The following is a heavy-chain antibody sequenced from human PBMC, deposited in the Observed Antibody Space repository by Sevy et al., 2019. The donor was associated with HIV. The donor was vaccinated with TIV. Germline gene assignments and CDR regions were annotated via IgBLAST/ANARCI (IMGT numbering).Heavy chain of an antibody. CDR3: ARLCTGFIYYYYYSMDV. CDR2: IKQDGSKK. D-gene: IGHD2-2*01. V-gene: IGHV3-7*01. J-gene: IGHJ6*02. CDR1: GFAFSSSW. Sequence: GGSLRLSCAASGFAFSSSWMTWVRQAPGKGLEWVANIKQDGSKKYYVDFLKGRFTLSRDNAKNSLYLQMNSLRAEDTAVYYYARLCTGFIYYYYYSMDVWGQGTTVTVSS.